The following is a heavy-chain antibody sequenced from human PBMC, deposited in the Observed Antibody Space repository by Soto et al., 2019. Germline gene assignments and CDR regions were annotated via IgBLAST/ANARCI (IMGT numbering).Heavy chain of an antibody. CDR1: GYTFSSYG. Sequence: ASVKVSCRASGYTFSSYGFSWVRQAPGQGLEWLGWISAYNGNTDYAQTLQGRVTMTTDTCTSTAYMEVRSLRSDDTAVYYCARGGDLKRYLDYWGQGTLVTVSS. CDR3: ARGGDLKRYLDY. CDR2: ISAYNGNT. V-gene: IGHV1-18*01. J-gene: IGHJ4*02.